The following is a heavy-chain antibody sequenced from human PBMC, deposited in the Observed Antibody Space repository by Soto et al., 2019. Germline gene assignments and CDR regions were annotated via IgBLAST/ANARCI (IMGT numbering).Heavy chain of an antibody. J-gene: IGHJ4*02. V-gene: IGHV4-59*01. CDR3: ARDGYDGSGSPYPAY. CDR2: IYYLGST. Sequence: XETLSLTCTVSGCSISEYFWSWIRQSPGKGLEWIGYIYYLGSTDYNPSLKSRVTISVDTSKRQFSLRLTSVTAADTAVYYCARDGYDGSGSPYPAYWGQGAQVTVSS. D-gene: IGHD3-10*01. CDR1: GCSISEYF.